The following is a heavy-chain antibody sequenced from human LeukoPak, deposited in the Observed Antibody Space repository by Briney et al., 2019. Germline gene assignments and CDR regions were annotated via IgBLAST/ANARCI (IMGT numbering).Heavy chain of an antibody. CDR2: IIVYNGNT. J-gene: IGHJ4*02. CDR1: GDTFSSYA. D-gene: IGHD2-15*01. CDR3: ARGEVGGCCTGGSCYAFDY. V-gene: IGHV1-18*01. Sequence: ASVKVSCKASGDTFSSYAISGVRQAPGQGLEWMGWIIVYNGNTNYAQKFQGRVTMTTDTSTSTAYMELRSLRYDDTAVYYCARGEVGGCCTGGSCYAFDYWGQGTLVTVSS.